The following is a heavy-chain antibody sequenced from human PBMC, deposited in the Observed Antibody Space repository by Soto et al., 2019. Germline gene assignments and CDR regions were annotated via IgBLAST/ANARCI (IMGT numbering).Heavy chain of an antibody. Sequence: ASVKRSCTASGYTFTGYYMHWVRQAPGQGLEWMGWINPNSGGTNYAQKFQGRVTMTRDTSISTAYMELSRLRSDDTAVYYCARGGTYDPSPFDYCGKGVPGTVSS. V-gene: IGHV1-2*02. CDR1: GYTFTGYY. D-gene: IGHD3-22*01. CDR2: INPNSGGT. J-gene: IGHJ4*02. CDR3: ARGGTYDPSPFDY.